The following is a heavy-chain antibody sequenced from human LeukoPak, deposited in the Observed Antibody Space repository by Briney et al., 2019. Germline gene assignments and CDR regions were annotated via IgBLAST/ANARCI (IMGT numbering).Heavy chain of an antibody. CDR3: AKDFRDREMAKILCFDS. Sequence: GGSLRLSCAASGFTFSSYAMSWVRQAPGKGLEWVSAISGSGGSAYYADSVKGRFTISRDNSKNTLYLQMNSLRAEDTAVYYRAKDFRDREMAKILCFDSWGQGTLVTASS. CDR2: ISGSGGSA. V-gene: IGHV3-23*01. D-gene: IGHD5-24*01. J-gene: IGHJ4*02. CDR1: GFTFSSYA.